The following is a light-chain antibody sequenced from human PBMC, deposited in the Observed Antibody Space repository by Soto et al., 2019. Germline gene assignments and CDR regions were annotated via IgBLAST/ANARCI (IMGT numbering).Light chain of an antibody. V-gene: IGLV2-14*02. CDR1: SSDVGNYNL. Sequence: QSALTQPASVSGSPGQSITISCTGTSSDVGNYNLVSWYQQYPGKAPKLMIYEGGKRPSGVPDRFSGSKSGTSASLAISGLQSEDEADYYCAAWDDSLNGRVFGTGTKLTVL. J-gene: IGLJ1*01. CDR2: EGG. CDR3: AAWDDSLNGRV.